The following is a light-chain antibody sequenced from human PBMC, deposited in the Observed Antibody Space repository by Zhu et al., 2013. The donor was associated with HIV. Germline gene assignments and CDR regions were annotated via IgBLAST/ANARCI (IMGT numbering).Light chain of an antibody. Sequence: EIVMTQSPATLSVSPGARGTLSCRASQSVKNNLAWYQQKPGQAPRLLIYGASVRATGIPDRFSGSGSGTDFTLTISGLEPEDFAVYHCQQYGNSPRTFGQGTKVEIK. J-gene: IGKJ1*01. V-gene: IGKV3-20*01. CDR1: QSVKNN. CDR3: QQYGNSPRT. CDR2: GAS.